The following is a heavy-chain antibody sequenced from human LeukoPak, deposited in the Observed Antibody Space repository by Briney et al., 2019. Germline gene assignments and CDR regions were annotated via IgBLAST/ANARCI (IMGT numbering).Heavy chain of an antibody. CDR2: ISAYNGNT. Sequence: ASVKVSCKASGYTFSNDGLSWVRQAPGQGLEWMGWISAYNGNTNYAQKLQGRVTMTTDTSTSTAYMELRSLRSDDTAMYYCASARAGYFDWLLNYWGQGTLVTVSS. CDR1: GYTFSNDG. V-gene: IGHV1-18*01. J-gene: IGHJ4*02. CDR3: ASARAGYFDWLLNY. D-gene: IGHD3-9*01.